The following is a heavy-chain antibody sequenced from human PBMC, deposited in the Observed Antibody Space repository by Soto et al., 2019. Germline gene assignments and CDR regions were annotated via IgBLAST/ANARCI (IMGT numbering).Heavy chain of an antibody. J-gene: IGHJ6*02. D-gene: IGHD6-19*01. V-gene: IGHV4-31*03. CDR3: ARVSRGWATYYYYYYGMDV. CDR2: IYYSGST. CDR1: GGSISSGGYY. Sequence: SETLSLTCTVSGGSISSGGYYWSWIRQHPGKGLEWIGYIYYSGSTYYNPSLKSRVTISVDTSKNQFSLKLSSVTAADTAVYYCARVSRGWATYYYYYYGMDVWGQGTTVTVSS.